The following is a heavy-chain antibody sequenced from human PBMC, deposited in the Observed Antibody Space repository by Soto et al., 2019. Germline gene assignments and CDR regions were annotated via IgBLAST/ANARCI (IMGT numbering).Heavy chain of an antibody. CDR1: GFTFSSNA. V-gene: IGHV3-30*18. J-gene: IGHJ4*02. CDR3: AKEKGTGTALEY. D-gene: IGHD1-7*01. CDR2: ISYDGSNQ. Sequence: QVQLVESGGGVVQPGRSLRLSCVASGFTFSSNAIHWVRQAPGKGLEWVAVISYDGSNQHFGDSVKGRFTISRDNSKNTVHLQMNSLRAEDTAVYYCAKEKGTGTALEYLGQGALVTVSS.